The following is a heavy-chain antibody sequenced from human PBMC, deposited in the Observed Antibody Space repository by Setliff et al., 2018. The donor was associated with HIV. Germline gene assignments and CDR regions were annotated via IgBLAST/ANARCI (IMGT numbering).Heavy chain of an antibody. D-gene: IGHD3-10*01. Sequence: GGSLRLSCAASGFTFSSYEMSWVRQAPGKGLEWVASIDHFGSEENYVDSVKGRFIISRDNTKNSLHLQLDSLSAEDAAVYFCARDGHLYGQPFDYWGQGALVTVSS. CDR2: IDHFGSEE. J-gene: IGHJ4*02. CDR1: GFTFSSYE. V-gene: IGHV3-7*05. CDR3: ARDGHLYGQPFDY.